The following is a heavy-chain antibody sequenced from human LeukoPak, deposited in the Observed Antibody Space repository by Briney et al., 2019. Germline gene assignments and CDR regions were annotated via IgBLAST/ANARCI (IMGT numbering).Heavy chain of an antibody. D-gene: IGHD2-15*01. V-gene: IGHV3-23*01. CDR1: GFTFSSYP. CDR3: AKDWRYCSGGSCYSFDYYYYGMDV. CDR2: ISGSGGST. J-gene: IGHJ6*02. Sequence: GGSLRLSCAASGFTFSSYPMSWVRQAPGKGLEWVSAISGSGGSTYYADSVKGRFTISRDNSKNTLYLQMNSLRAEDTAVYYCAKDWRYCSGGSCYSFDYYYYGMDVWGQGTTVTVSS.